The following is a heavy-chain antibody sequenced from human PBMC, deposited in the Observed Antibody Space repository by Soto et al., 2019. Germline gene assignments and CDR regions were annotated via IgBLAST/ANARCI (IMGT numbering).Heavy chain of an antibody. V-gene: IGHV3-21*04. J-gene: IGHJ6*03. CDR3: ARLPGSNYYYYYMDD. CDR2: ISSSSSYI. D-gene: IGHD3-9*01. CDR1: GVTFSSYS. Sequence: GGSLRLSCAASGVTFSSYSMNWVRQAPGRGLEWVSSISSSSSYIYYADSVNGRFTISGDNSKNTLYLQMNSLTAEDTALYYCARLPGSNYYYYYMDDWGKGTTVTVSS.